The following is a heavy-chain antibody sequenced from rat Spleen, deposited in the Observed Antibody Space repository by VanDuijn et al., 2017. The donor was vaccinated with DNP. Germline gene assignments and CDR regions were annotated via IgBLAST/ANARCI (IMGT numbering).Heavy chain of an antibody. CDR1: RFSFSDYY. J-gene: IGHJ2*01. CDR2: IGSDAYAP. CDR3: VRWNSGHFDY. V-gene: IGHV5-22*01. Sequence: EVKLVESGGGLVQPGRSLKLSCAASRFSFSDYYMAWVRQAPTKGLEWVAYIGSDAYAPYYGDSVKGRFTISRDNAKSTLYLQMNSLRSEDMATYYCVRWNSGHFDYWGQGVMVTVSS. D-gene: IGHD4-3*01.